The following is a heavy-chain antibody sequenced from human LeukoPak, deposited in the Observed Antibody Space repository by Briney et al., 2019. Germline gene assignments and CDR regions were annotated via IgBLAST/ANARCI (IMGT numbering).Heavy chain of an antibody. Sequence: AGASLRLSCAAYGFIFRNHAMRWVRHAPGKGLQGVSAVPGRDTRTLYTDSVKGRFSIARDNSKSTLYLQMNSLSAEGTAIYYWSKWGDCDVMTGYYDSDYWGQGTLVTVS. V-gene: IGHV3-23*01. J-gene: IGHJ4*02. CDR2: VPGRDTRT. D-gene: IGHD3-9*01. CDR3: SKWGDCDVMTGYYDSDY. CDR1: GFIFRNHA.